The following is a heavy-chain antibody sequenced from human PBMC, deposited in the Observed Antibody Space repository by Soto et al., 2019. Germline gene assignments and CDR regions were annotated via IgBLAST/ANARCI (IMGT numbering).Heavy chain of an antibody. CDR1: GGSISSHY. CDR3: ARIGGSGEYYLEAFDI. Sequence: SETLSLTCTVSGGSISSHYWSWIRQPPGKGLECIGYIYYSGNTNYNPSLESRVTISVDRSKNQFSLNLRSVTTADTAVYYCARIGGSGEYYLEAFDIWGQGTMVTVSS. CDR2: IYYSGNT. D-gene: IGHD3-3*01. J-gene: IGHJ3*02. V-gene: IGHV4-59*11.